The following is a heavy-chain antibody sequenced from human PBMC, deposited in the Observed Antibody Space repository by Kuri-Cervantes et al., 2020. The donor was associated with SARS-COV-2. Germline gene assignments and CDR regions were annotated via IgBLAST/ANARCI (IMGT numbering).Heavy chain of an antibody. CDR2: ISAYNGNT. D-gene: IGHD2-2*01. J-gene: IGHJ3*02. Sequence: ASVKVSCKASGYTFTSYGISWVRQAPGQGLEWMGWISAYNGNTNYAQKLQGRVTMTTDTSTSTAYMELSSLRAEDMALYYCAKGLIASSTRYDAFDIWGQGTMVTVSS. CDR1: GYTFTSYG. CDR3: AKGLIASSTRYDAFDI. V-gene: IGHV1-18*03.